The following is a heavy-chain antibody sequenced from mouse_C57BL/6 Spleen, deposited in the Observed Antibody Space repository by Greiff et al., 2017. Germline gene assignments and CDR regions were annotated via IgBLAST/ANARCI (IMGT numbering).Heavy chain of an antibody. Sequence: EVQRVESGGGLVQPKGSLKLSCAASGFTFNTYAMHWVRQAPGKGLEWVARIRSKSSNYATYYADSVKDRFTISRDDSQSMLYLQMNNLKTEDTAMYYCVRDGDYGSSFDYWGQGTTLTVSS. CDR1: GFTFNTYA. CDR3: VRDGDYGSSFDY. V-gene: IGHV10-3*01. CDR2: IRSKSSNYAT. J-gene: IGHJ2*01. D-gene: IGHD1-1*01.